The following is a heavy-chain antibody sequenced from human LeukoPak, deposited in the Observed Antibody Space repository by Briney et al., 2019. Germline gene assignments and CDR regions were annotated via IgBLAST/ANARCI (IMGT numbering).Heavy chain of an antibody. CDR2: MSYSGNT. D-gene: IGHD4-17*01. V-gene: IGHV4-31*03. J-gene: IGHJ6*03. CDR3: AGERTGDDDVHYYYYYYMDV. Sequence: PSETLSLTCTVSGGSMSSGGHYWTWIRQHPGKGLEWVGYMSYSGNTYYNPSLKSRASISVDKSQNHFSLNLTSVTAADTVVYYCAGERTGDDDVHYYYYYYMDVWGKGTTVTVSS. CDR1: GGSMSSGGHY.